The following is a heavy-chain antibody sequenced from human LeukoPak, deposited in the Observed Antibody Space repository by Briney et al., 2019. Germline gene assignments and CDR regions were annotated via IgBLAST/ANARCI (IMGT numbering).Heavy chain of an antibody. D-gene: IGHD3-10*01. CDR2: IIPIFGPA. V-gene: IGHV1-69*13. CDR1: GGTSSSYS. J-gene: IGHJ4*02. Sequence: ASVKVSCKASGGTSSSYSFNWVRQAPGQGLEWMGGIIPIFGPANYAQKFHNRVTITADESTSTAYMELSSLKYDDTAVYYCAWPQLVRGTDQWGQGTLVTVSS. CDR3: AWPQLVRGTDQ.